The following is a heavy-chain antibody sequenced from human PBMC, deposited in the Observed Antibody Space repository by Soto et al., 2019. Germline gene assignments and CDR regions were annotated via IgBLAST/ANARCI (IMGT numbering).Heavy chain of an antibody. V-gene: IGHV4-39*01. D-gene: IGHD3-3*01. Sequence: SETLSLTCTVSGGSISSSSYYWGWIRQPPGKGLEWIGSIYYSGSTYYNPSPKSRVTISVDTSKNQLSLKLSSVTAADTAVYYCARHAVDFWSGYLASSWFDPWGQGTLVTVSS. CDR3: ARHAVDFWSGYLASSWFDP. CDR2: IYYSGST. J-gene: IGHJ5*02. CDR1: GGSISSSSYY.